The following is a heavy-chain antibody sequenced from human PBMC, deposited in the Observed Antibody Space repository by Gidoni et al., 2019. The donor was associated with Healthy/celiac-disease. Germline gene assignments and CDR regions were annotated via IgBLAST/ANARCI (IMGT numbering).Heavy chain of an antibody. V-gene: IGHV4-34*01. Sequence: VERREGRECRSQPSPYHYLTYAVYGGSFLGSYWSWIRQPPGKGLDWIGEINHSGSTNYDPSLKSRVTISVDTSKKQFSLKLSSVTAADTGVYYCARGNETEGLDYWGQGILVTVSS. CDR1: GGSFLGSY. CDR2: INHSGST. CDR3: ARGNETEGLDY. J-gene: IGHJ4*02. D-gene: IGHD1-1*01.